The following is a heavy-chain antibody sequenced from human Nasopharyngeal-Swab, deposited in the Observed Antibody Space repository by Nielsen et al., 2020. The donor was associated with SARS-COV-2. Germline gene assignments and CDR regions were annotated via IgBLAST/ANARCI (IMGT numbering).Heavy chain of an antibody. Sequence: SLKISCAASGFTFDDYAMHWVRQAPGKGLEWVSGISWNSGSIGYADSVKGRFTISRDNSKNTLYLQMNSLRAEDTAVYYCARRGSSDPFDSWGQGTLVTVSS. J-gene: IGHJ4*02. CDR1: GFTFDDYA. CDR3: ARRGSSDPFDS. V-gene: IGHV3-9*01. CDR2: ISWNSGSI. D-gene: IGHD6-6*01.